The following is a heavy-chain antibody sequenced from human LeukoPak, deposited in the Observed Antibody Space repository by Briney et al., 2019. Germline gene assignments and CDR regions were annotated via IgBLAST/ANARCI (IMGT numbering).Heavy chain of an antibody. J-gene: IGHJ4*01. CDR3: ARGGRDGYNQFDY. Sequence: SQTLSLTCTVSGGSISSGDYYWSWIRQPPGKGLEWIGYIYYSGSTYYNPPLKSRVTISVDTSKNQFSLKLSSVTAADTAVYYCARGGRDGYNQFDYWGQEPWSPSPQ. CDR1: GGSISSGDYY. V-gene: IGHV4-30-4*01. CDR2: IYYSGST. D-gene: IGHD5-24*01.